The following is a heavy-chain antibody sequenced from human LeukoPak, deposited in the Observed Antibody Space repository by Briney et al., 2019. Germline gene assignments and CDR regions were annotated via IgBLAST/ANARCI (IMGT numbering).Heavy chain of an antibody. V-gene: IGHV1-2*04. CDR3: ARAGGYYYGSRSYSGPRFAFDI. J-gene: IGHJ3*02. CDR1: GYTFTGYY. Sequence: ASVKVSCKASGYTFTGYYMHWVRQAPGQGLEWMGWINPNSGGTNYAQKFQGWVTMTRDTSISTAYMELSRLRSDDTAVYYCARAGGYYYGSRSYSGPRFAFDIWGQGTMVTVSS. D-gene: IGHD3-10*01. CDR2: INPNSGGT.